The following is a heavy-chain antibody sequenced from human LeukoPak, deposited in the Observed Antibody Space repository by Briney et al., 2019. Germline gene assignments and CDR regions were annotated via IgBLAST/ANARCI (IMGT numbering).Heavy chain of an antibody. V-gene: IGHV3-33*01. CDR3: ARDPSDY. CDR2: IWYDGSNK. J-gene: IGHJ4*02. CDR1: GFTFSSYG. Sequence: GGSLRLSCAASGFTFSSYGMHWVRQAPGKGLEWVAVIWYDGSNKYYADSVKGRFTISRDNAKNSLYLQMNSLRDEDTAVYYCARDPSDYWGQGTLVTVSS.